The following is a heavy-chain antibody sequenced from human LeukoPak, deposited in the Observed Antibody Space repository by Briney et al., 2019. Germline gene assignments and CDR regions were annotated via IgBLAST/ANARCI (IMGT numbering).Heavy chain of an antibody. J-gene: IGHJ4*02. CDR2: ISYDGSNK. Sequence: GGSLRLSCAASGFTFSSYAMHWVRQAPGKGLEWVAVISYDGSNKYYADSVKGRFTISRDNSKNTLYLQMNSLRAEDTAVYYCARGPLAAPHFDYWGQGTLVTVSS. CDR3: ARGPLAAPHFDY. V-gene: IGHV3-30-3*01. CDR1: GFTFSSYA. D-gene: IGHD6-19*01.